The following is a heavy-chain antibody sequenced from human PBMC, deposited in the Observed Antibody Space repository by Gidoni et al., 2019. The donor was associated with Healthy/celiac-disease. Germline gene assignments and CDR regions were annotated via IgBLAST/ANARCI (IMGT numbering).Heavy chain of an antibody. CDR3: ARDDGDYVYYYYGMDV. CDR2: ISYDGSNK. CDR1: GVTVSSYA. J-gene: IGHJ6*02. Sequence: QVQLVEAGGGGVQPGRSRRLTWAAAGVTVSSYAMPWVRQAPGKGLEWVAVISYDGSNKSSADSVKGRFTISRDNSKNTLYLQMNSLRAEDTAVYYCARDDGDYVYYYYGMDVWGQGTTVTVSS. D-gene: IGHD4-17*01. V-gene: IGHV3-30-3*01.